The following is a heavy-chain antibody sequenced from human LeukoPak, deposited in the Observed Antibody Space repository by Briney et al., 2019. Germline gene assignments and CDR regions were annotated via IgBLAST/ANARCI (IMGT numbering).Heavy chain of an antibody. D-gene: IGHD4-17*01. Sequence: PGGSLRLSCAASGFTFSSYAMSWVRQAPGKGLEWVSIISDSGGSAYYADSVRGRFTISRDNSKNTVSLQMNSLRAEDTAVYYCAKEATVTSYWYFDLWGQGTTVTVSS. J-gene: IGHJ2*01. V-gene: IGHV3-23*01. CDR3: AKEATVTSYWYFDL. CDR1: GFTFSSYA. CDR2: ISDSGGSA.